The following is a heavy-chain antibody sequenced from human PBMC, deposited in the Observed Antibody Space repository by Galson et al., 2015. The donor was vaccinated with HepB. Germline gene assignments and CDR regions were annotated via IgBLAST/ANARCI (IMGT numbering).Heavy chain of an antibody. D-gene: IGHD1-7*01. J-gene: IGHJ5*02. CDR1: GFTFIDYY. V-gene: IGHV1-69-2*01. CDR2: IHPEDRQR. Sequence: VKVSCKVSGFTFIDYYIHWVQQAPGKGLEWMGLIHPEDRQRRYAEKFQGRVTITADTSTDTAYMELSSLTSEDTAVYYCAAVLDRELNWFDPWGQGTLVTVSS. CDR3: AAVLDRELNWFDP.